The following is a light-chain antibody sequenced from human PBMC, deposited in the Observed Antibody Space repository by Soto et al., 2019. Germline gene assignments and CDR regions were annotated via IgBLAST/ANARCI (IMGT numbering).Light chain of an antibody. CDR3: QQYNSFYT. Sequence: DIQMTQSPSTLSASVGDRVTITCRASQSISSWLAWYQQKPGKAPKLLIYKASSLESGVPSRCSGSGSGTEFTLTFSSLQPDDFATHYCQQYNSFYTCGQGTKLEIK. CDR1: QSISSW. V-gene: IGKV1-5*03. CDR2: KAS. J-gene: IGKJ2*01.